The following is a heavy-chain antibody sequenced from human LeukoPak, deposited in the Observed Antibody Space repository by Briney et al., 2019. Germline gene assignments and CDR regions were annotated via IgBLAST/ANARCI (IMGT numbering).Heavy chain of an antibody. CDR2: IYYSGST. CDR3: ARQDGYGDYGGFDP. V-gene: IGHV4-59*06. CDR1: GGSISSYY. J-gene: IGHJ5*02. Sequence: PSETLSLTCTVSGGSISSYYWSWIRQPAGKGLEWIGYIYYSGSTYYNPSLKSRVTISVDTSKNQFSLKLSSVTAADTAVYYCARQDGYGDYGGFDPWGQGTLVTVSS. D-gene: IGHD4-17*01.